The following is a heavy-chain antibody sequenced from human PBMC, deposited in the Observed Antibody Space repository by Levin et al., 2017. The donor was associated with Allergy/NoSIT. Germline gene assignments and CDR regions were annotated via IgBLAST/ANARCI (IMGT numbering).Heavy chain of an antibody. CDR1: GGTFSSYA. CDR3: ARFDRGVIMRPVPTHMDV. V-gene: IGHV1-69*13. Sequence: ASVKVSCKASGGTFSSYAISWVRQAPGQGLEWMGGIIPIFGTANYAQKFQGRVTITADESTSTAYMELSSLRSEDTAVYYCARFDRGVIMRPVPTHMDVWGQGTTVTVSS. D-gene: IGHD3-10*01. CDR2: IIPIFGTA. J-gene: IGHJ6*02.